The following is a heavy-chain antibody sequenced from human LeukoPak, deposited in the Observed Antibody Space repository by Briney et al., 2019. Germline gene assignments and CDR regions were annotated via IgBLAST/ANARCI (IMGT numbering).Heavy chain of an antibody. CDR3: ARAAIAAARIYYYMDV. J-gene: IGHJ6*03. Sequence: GGSLRLSCAASGFTFSSYSMNWVRQAPGKGLGGVSYISSSSSTIYYADSVKGRFTISRDKAKNSLYLQMNSLRAEDTAVYYCARAAIAAARIYYYMDVWGKGTTVTVSS. D-gene: IGHD6-13*01. CDR1: GFTFSSYS. CDR2: ISSSSSTI. V-gene: IGHV3-48*01.